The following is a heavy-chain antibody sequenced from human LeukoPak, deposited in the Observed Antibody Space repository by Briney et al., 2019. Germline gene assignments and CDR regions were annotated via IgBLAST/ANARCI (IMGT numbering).Heavy chain of an antibody. CDR1: GGSFSGYY. CDR3: ARGLYDYVWGSYRGEFDY. V-gene: IGHV4-34*01. J-gene: IGHJ4*02. CDR2: INHSGST. Sequence: SETLSLTCAVYGGSFSGYYWSWIRQPPGKGLEWIGEINHSGSTSYNPSLKSRVTISVDTSKNQFSLKLSSVTAADTAVYYCARGLYDYVWGSYRGEFDYWGQGTLVTVSS. D-gene: IGHD3-16*02.